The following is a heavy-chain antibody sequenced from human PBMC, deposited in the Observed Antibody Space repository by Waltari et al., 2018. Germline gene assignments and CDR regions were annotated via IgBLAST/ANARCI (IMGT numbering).Heavy chain of an antibody. Sequence: QVQLQESGPGLVKPSETLSLPCTVSGASTSTSYWSWVRQSPGKGLEWIGYIHYSGSSVYNPSLRSRVAISLDTPNNQFSLRLRSVTAADAAIYYCARANTSTSYFYYYMDVWGKGTTVTVSS. D-gene: IGHD1-26*01. CDR3: ARANTSTSYFYYYMDV. V-gene: IGHV4-59*01. J-gene: IGHJ6*03. CDR2: IHYSGSS. CDR1: GASTSTSY.